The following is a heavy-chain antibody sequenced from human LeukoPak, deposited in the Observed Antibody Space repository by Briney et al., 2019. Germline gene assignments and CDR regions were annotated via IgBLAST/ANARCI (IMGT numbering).Heavy chain of an antibody. Sequence: GGSLRLSCAASGFIFSSYWMHWVRQAPGKGLVWVSRINTDGSSTSYADSVKGRFTISRDNAKNTLYLQMNSLRAEDTAVYYCARDRVYYDFWSGYLDYWGQGTLVTVSS. CDR2: INTDGSST. J-gene: IGHJ4*02. CDR3: ARDRVYYDFWSGYLDY. CDR1: GFIFSSYW. V-gene: IGHV3-74*01. D-gene: IGHD3-3*01.